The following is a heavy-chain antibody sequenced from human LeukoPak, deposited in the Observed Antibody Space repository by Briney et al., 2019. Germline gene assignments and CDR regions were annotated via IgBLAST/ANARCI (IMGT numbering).Heavy chain of an antibody. J-gene: IGHJ4*02. V-gene: IGHV1-2*02. CDR2: INPNSGGT. Sequence: ASVKVSCKASGYTFTGYYMHWVRQAPGQGLEWMGWINPNSGGTNYAQKFQGRVTMTRDTSISTAYMELSRLRSDDTAVYYCARYSEDGTYYRFDYWGQGAQVTVSS. CDR3: ARYSEDGTYYRFDY. CDR1: GYTFTGYY. D-gene: IGHD1-26*01.